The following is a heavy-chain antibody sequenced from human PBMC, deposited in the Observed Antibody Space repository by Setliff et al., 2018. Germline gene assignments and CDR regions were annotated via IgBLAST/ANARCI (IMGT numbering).Heavy chain of an antibody. V-gene: IGHV5-51*01. CDR3: ARSRSNFWSGYFNWFDP. D-gene: IGHD3-3*01. CDR2: IYPGDSDT. CDR1: GYSFTSYW. J-gene: IGHJ5*02. Sequence: GESLKISCKGSGYSFTSYWIGWVRQMPGKGLEWMGIIYPGDSDTRYSPSFQGQVTISADKSISTAYLQWSSLKASDTAMYYCARSRSNFWSGYFNWFDPWGQGTLVTVST.